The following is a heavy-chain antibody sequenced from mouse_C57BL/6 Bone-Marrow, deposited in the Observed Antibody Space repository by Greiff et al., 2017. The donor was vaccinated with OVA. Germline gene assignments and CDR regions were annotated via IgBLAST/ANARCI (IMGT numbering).Heavy chain of an antibody. CDR1: GYTFTSYG. J-gene: IGHJ4*01. D-gene: IGHD3-2*02. CDR2: IYPRSGNT. Sequence: QVQLKESGAELARPGASVKLSCKASGYTFTSYGISWVKQRTGQGLEWIGEIYPRSGNTYYNEKFKGKATLTADKSSSTAYMELRSLTSEDSAVYVCARERGSGQFFYYAMDYWGQGTSVTVSS. CDR3: ARERGSGQFFYYAMDY. V-gene: IGHV1-81*01.